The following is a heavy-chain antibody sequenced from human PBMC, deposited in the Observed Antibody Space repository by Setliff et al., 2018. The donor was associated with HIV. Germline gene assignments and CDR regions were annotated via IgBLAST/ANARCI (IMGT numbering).Heavy chain of an antibody. D-gene: IGHD3-10*01. CDR3: ATLAGDYYYSGRGYYFMDV. CDR2: INAGNGDT. CDR1: GDTFTNYA. J-gene: IGHJ6*03. Sequence: ASVKVSCKASGDTFTNYAMHWVRQAPGQRLEWMGWINAGNGDTKYSQKFQGRVTITRDTSASTAYMELSSLRSEDTAVYFCATLAGDYYYSGRGYYFMDVWGKGTTVTVSS. V-gene: IGHV1-3*01.